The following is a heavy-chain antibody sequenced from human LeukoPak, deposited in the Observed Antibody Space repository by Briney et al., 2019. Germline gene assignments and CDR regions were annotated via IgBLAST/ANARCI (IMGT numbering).Heavy chain of an antibody. CDR1: GFSFISYW. CDR2: IKQDGSAK. J-gene: IGHJ4*02. Sequence: GGSLRLSCAASGFSFISYWMSWVRQAPGKGLEWVANIKQDGSAKNYVDSVKGRFTISRDNAKNSLYLQMNSLRAEDTAVYYCARLGDGSGENWGQGTLVTVSS. D-gene: IGHD3-10*01. CDR3: ARLGDGSGEN. V-gene: IGHV3-7*01.